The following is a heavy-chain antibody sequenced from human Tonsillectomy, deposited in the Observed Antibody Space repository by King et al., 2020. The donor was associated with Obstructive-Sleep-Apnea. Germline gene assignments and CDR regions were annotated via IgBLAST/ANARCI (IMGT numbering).Heavy chain of an antibody. Sequence: VQLVESGGGLVKPGGSLRLSCAASGFTFSSYSMNWVRQAPGKGLEWVSSISSSSSYIYYADSVKGRFTISRDNAKNSLYPQMNSLRAEDTAVYYCARVGWELHLFDYWGQGTLVTVSS. D-gene: IGHD1-26*01. J-gene: IGHJ4*02. CDR1: GFTFSSYS. V-gene: IGHV3-21*01. CDR2: ISSSSSYI. CDR3: ARVGWELHLFDY.